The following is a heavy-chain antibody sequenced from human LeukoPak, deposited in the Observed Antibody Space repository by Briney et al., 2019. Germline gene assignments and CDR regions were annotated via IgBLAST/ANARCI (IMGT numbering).Heavy chain of an antibody. D-gene: IGHD5/OR15-5a*01. V-gene: IGHV3-23*01. CDR3: VKSPVESSVSGWFDP. J-gene: IGHJ5*02. Sequence: GGSLRLSCAASGFTFSDYAMSWVRQAPGKGLEWVSVISGSGGSTDYADSVEGRFTISRDNSKNTLYPQMNTLRVEDTAVYYCVKSPVESSVSGWFDPWGQGTLVTVSS. CDR1: GFTFSDYA. CDR2: ISGSGGST.